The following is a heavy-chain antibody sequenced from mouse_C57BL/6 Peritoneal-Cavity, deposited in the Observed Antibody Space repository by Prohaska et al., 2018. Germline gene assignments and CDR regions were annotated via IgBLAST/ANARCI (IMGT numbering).Heavy chain of an antibody. CDR3: ARNEGNYYGSSLDY. Sequence: LVAPSQSLSITCTVSGFSLTSYAISWVRQPPGKGLEWLGVIWTGGGTHYNSALKSRLSISKDNYKSQVFLKMNSLQTDDTARYYCARNEGNYYGSSLDYWGQGTTLTVSS. CDR2: IWTGGGT. V-gene: IGHV2-9-1*01. D-gene: IGHD1-1*01. J-gene: IGHJ2*01. CDR1: GFSLTSYA.